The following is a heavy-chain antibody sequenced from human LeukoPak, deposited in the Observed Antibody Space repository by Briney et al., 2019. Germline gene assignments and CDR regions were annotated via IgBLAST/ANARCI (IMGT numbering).Heavy chain of an antibody. CDR2: ISYDGSNK. Sequence: GGSLRLSCAASGFTFSSYAMSWVRQAPGKGLEWVAVISYDGSNKYYADSVKGRFTISRDNSKNTLYLQMNSLRAEDTAVYYCAKSSGSGSYLTDYWGQGTLVTVSS. D-gene: IGHD3-10*01. V-gene: IGHV3-30*18. CDR1: GFTFSSYA. J-gene: IGHJ4*02. CDR3: AKSSGSGSYLTDY.